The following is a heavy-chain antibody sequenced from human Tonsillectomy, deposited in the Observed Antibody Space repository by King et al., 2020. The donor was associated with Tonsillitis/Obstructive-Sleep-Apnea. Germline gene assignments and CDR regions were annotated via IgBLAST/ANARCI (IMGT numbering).Heavy chain of an antibody. Sequence: DVQLVQSGGGLVQPGGSLRLSCAASGFTFSSYEMNWVRQAPGKGLEWVSYISSSGSTIYYADSVKGRFTISRDNAKNSLYLQMNSLRAEDTAVYYCARGEGPITMPLPYYFDYWGQGTLVTVSS. CDR2: ISSSGSTI. J-gene: IGHJ4*02. V-gene: IGHV3-48*03. CDR3: ARGEGPITMPLPYYFDY. D-gene: IGHD3-10*01. CDR1: GFTFSSYE.